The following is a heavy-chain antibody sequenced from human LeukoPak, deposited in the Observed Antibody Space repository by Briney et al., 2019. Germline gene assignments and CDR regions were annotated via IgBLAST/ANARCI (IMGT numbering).Heavy chain of an antibody. Sequence: SVKVSCKASGGTLSSYAISWVRQAPGQGLEWMGGIIPIFGTANYAQKFQGRVTITTDESTSTAYMELSSLRSEDTAVYYCARSLNWNYQLGYYFDYWGQGTLVTVSS. V-gene: IGHV1-69*05. CDR1: GGTLSSYA. D-gene: IGHD1-7*01. CDR2: IIPIFGTA. CDR3: ARSLNWNYQLGYYFDY. J-gene: IGHJ4*02.